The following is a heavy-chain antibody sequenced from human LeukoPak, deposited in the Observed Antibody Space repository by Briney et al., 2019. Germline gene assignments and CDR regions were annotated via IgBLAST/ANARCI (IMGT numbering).Heavy chain of an antibody. V-gene: IGHV3-33*01. J-gene: IGHJ4*02. CDR2: IWYDGSNK. D-gene: IGHD4/OR15-4a*01. CDR3: SRAPMTTVLSLFDY. CDR1: GFTFTSYG. Sequence: QAGGSLRLSCAASGFTFTSYGMHWVRQAPGKGLEWVAGIWYDGSNKYYADSVKGRFTISRDTSNNTLYLQMNSLRAEDTAVYYCSRAPMTTVLSLFDYWGQGTLVTVSS.